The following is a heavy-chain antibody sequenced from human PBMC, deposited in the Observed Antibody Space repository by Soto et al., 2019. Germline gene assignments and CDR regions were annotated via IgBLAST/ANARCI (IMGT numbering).Heavy chain of an antibody. CDR3: ARHNVGERDGMDV. V-gene: IGHV5-51*01. J-gene: IGHJ6*02. D-gene: IGHD2-8*01. CDR1: GYNFTSYW. Sequence: PGESLKISCKGSGYNFTSYWIGWVRQMPGKGLECMGIIYPGDSDTRYSPSFQGQVTISADKSISTAYLQWSSLKASDSAIYYCARHNVGERDGMDVWGQGTTVTVSS. CDR2: IYPGDSDT.